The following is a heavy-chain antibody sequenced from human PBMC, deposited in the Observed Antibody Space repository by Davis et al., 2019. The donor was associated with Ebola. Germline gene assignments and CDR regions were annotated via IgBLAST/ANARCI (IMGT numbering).Heavy chain of an antibody. CDR1: GDSVRNYY. D-gene: IGHD1-26*01. Sequence: SETLSLTCTVSGDSVRNYYWSWIRQVPGRGLEWIGYRYLGMSSNHNPSLKNRVTVSIDTSKNQFSLELTSVTAADTAMYYCARGKYYTGTYWPFDYWGQGTLVTVSS. J-gene: IGHJ4*02. CDR3: ARGKYYTGTYWPFDY. V-gene: IGHV4-59*02. CDR2: RYLGMSS.